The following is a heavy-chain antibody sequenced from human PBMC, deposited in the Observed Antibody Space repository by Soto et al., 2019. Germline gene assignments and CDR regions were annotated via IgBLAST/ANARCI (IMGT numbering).Heavy chain of an antibody. CDR1: GFTFDDYA. D-gene: IGHD6-19*01. V-gene: IGHV3-9*01. CDR3: AKAYSSGWGGDAFDI. CDR2: ISWNSGSI. J-gene: IGHJ3*02. Sequence: EVQLVESGGGLVQPGRSLRLSCAASGFTFDDYAMHWVRQAPGKGLEWVSGISWNSGSIGYADSVKGRFTISRDNAKNSLDLQMNSLRAEDTALYYCAKAYSSGWGGDAFDIWGQGTMVTVSS.